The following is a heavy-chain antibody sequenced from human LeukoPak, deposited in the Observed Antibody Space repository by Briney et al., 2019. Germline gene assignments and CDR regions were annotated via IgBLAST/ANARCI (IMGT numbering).Heavy chain of an antibody. D-gene: IGHD6-19*01. Sequence: PSETLSLTCTVSGGSISTYYWSWIRQPPGKGLEWIGYIYTSGSTNYNPSLKSRVTISVDTSKNQFSLKLSSVTAADTAVYYCARTTNLYSSGRFSFDSWGQGTLVTVSS. J-gene: IGHJ4*02. V-gene: IGHV4-4*09. CDR3: ARTTNLYSSGRFSFDS. CDR1: GGSISTYY. CDR2: IYTSGST.